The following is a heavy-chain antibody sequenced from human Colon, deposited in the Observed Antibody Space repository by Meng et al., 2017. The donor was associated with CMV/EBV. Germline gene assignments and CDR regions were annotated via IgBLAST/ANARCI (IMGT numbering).Heavy chain of an antibody. CDR3: ARGSSIFGGTHDAFDI. CDR2: ISVYNGNT. D-gene: IGHD3-3*01. Sequence: ASVKVSCKASGYTFTSYGISWVRQAPGQGLEWMGWISVYNGNTNYAQKLQGRVTMTTDTSTSTAYMELRSLRSDDTAVYYCARGSSIFGGTHDAFDIWGQGTMVTVSS. CDR1: GYTFTSYG. J-gene: IGHJ3*02. V-gene: IGHV1-18*01.